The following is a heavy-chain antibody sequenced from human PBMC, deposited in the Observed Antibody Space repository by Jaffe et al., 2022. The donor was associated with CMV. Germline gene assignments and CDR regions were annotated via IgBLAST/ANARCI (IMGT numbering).Heavy chain of an antibody. CDR2: IWYDGSNK. J-gene: IGHJ4*02. CDR1: GFTFSSYG. V-gene: IGHV3-33*08. Sequence: QVQLVESGGGVVQPGRSLRLSCAASGFTFSSYGMHWVRQAPGKGLEWVAVIWYDGSNKYYADSVKGRFTISRDNSKNTLYLQMNSLRAEDTAVYYCARDAGVVAAPFDYWGQGTLVTVSS. CDR3: ARDAGVVAAPFDY. D-gene: IGHD2-15*01.